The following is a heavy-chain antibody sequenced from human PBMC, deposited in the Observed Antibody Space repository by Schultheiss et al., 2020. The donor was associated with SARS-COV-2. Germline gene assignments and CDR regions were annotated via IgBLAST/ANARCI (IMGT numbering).Heavy chain of an antibody. V-gene: IGHV3-21*01. CDR2: ISSGSNYI. D-gene: IGHD2-8*01. Sequence: GGSLRLSCAASGFTFSSYSMNWVRQAPGKGLEWVSSISSGSNYIYYADSLKGRFTVSRDNAKNSVYLQMNSLGVEDTAVYYCARDGGSCTNGVCYAFDYWGQGTLVTVSS. J-gene: IGHJ4*02. CDR3: ARDGGSCTNGVCYAFDY. CDR1: GFTFSSYS.